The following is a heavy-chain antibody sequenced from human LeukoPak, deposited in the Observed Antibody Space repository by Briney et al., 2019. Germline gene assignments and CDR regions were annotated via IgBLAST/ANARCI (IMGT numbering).Heavy chain of an antibody. CDR2: ISGSGGST. D-gene: IGHD1-20*01. CDR3: AKDTPSNWNDVSYYYYGMDV. J-gene: IGHJ6*02. V-gene: IGHV3-23*01. Sequence: GGSLRLSCAASGFTFSSYAMSWVRQAPGKGLEWVSAISGSGGSTYYADSVKGRFTISRDNSKNTLYLQMNSLRAEDTAVYYCAKDTPSNWNDVSYYYYGMDVWGQGTTVTVSS. CDR1: GFTFSSYA.